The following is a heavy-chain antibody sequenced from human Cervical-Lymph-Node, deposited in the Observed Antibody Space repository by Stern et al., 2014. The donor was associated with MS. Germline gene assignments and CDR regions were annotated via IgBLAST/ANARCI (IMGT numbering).Heavy chain of an antibody. CDR3: AKDTSSRERSDW. CDR2: ITTVGST. J-gene: IGHJ4*02. V-gene: IGHV3-53*01. D-gene: IGHD1-1*01. Sequence: EVQLVQSGGGVIQPGGSLRLSCTASGFTVSRDYMTWVRQAPGKGLEWVSLITTVGSTFYTDSVKGRFTISRDDSKNTVYLHMTSLRAEDTAMYYCAKDTSSRERSDWWGQGTLVTVSS. CDR1: GFTVSRDY.